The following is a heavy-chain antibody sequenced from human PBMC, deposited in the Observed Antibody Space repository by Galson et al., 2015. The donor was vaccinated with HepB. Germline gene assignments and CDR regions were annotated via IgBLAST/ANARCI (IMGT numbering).Heavy chain of an antibody. J-gene: IGHJ5*02. CDR3: AGCYDYP. D-gene: IGHD3-3*01. CDR1: AFTFKNYA. V-gene: IGHV3-23*01. CDR2: ISGSGDRT. Sequence: SLRLSCAASAFTFKNYAMSWVRQAPGKGLEWVSYISGSGDRTNYADAVKGRFTISRDNSKNTLYLQMNSLRAEDTAVYYCAGCYDYPWGQGTLVTVSS.